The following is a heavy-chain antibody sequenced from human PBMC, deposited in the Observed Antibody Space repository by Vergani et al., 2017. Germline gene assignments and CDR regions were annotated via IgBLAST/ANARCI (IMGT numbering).Heavy chain of an antibody. J-gene: IGHJ6*02. CDR2: VSFRGDT. D-gene: IGHD3-10*01. Sequence: QVKLQESGPGLVKPSETLSLTCTVSGASVNSYYWSWIRQPPGKGLEWMGYVSFRGDTLYDPSVKGRMTISLNTSSNQFSLYLTSVTAADTAVYYCARGFVGYYYGMDVWGQ. V-gene: IGHV4-59*02. CDR1: GASVNSYY. CDR3: ARGFVGYYYGMDV.